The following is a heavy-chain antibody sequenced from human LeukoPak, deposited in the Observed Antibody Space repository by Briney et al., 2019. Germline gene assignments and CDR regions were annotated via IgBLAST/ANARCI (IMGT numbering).Heavy chain of an antibody. V-gene: IGHV4-59*01. Sequence: VKPSETLSLTCTVSGGSFSNDYWSWIRQPPGKGLEWIGYIYHNGKTNYNPSLKSRVTISLDASKNQFTLKLSSVAAADTAVYYCARRRGGSDYEAFDIWGQGTMVTVSS. J-gene: IGHJ3*02. CDR3: ARRRGGSDYEAFDI. CDR2: IYHNGKT. CDR1: GGSFSNDY. D-gene: IGHD5-12*01.